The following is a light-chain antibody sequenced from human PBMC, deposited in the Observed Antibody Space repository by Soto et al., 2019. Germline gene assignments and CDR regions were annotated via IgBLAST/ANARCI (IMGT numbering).Light chain of an antibody. CDR1: RSNIGSSN. V-gene: IGLV1-44*01. CDR2: VSD. J-gene: IGLJ1*01. CDR3: AVWDYSLKAYI. Sequence: QSERNKPPSASGAPGQRVTICCSGSRSNIGSSNVNWFQQFPGTAPILIITVSDPPPSGVPDRFSGSKSGTSGSLAISWLQSEDEADYSSAVWDYSLKAYIFVAGTKVPVL.